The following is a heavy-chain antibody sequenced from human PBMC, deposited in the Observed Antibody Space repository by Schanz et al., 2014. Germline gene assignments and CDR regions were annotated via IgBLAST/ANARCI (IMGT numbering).Heavy chain of an antibody. CDR3: AKGRFGELSAFDI. J-gene: IGHJ3*02. Sequence: EVQLLESGGGLVQPGGSLRLSCAASGFGFSSYSMNWVRQAPGKGLEWVSFIYIGGNTYYADSVKGRFTISRDNSKNTLYLQMNSLRAEDTAVYYCAKGRFGELSAFDIWGQGTMVTVSS. D-gene: IGHD3-10*01. CDR2: FIYIGGNT. CDR1: GFGFSSYS. V-gene: IGHV3-23*01.